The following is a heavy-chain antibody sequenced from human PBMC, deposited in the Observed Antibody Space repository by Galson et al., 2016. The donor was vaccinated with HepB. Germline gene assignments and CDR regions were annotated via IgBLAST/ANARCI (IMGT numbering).Heavy chain of an antibody. CDR1: GASIATTACY. J-gene: IGHJ6*02. CDR3: ARVLLSSGWYPLIYYAMDV. D-gene: IGHD6-19*01. CDR2: MDYSGNS. Sequence: TLSLTCTVSGASIATTACYWSWIRQPPGKGLEWIGYMDYSGNSYYNPSPKSRVTISIDTSKDQFSLGLSSVTAADTAVYFCARVLLSSGWYPLIYYAMDVWGQGTTVTVSS. V-gene: IGHV4-31*03.